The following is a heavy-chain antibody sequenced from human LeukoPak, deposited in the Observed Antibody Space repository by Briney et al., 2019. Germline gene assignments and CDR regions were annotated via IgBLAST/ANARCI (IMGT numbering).Heavy chain of an antibody. V-gene: IGHV3-7*01. D-gene: IGHD3-9*01. CDR3: AREGTYYDILTGYDY. Sequence: GGSLRLSCAASGFTFSSYWMSWVRQAPGKGLEWVANTKQDGSEKYYVDSVKGRFTISRDNAKNSLYLQMNSLRAEDTAVYYCAREGTYYDILTGYDYWGQGTLVTVSS. CDR1: GFTFSSYW. J-gene: IGHJ4*02. CDR2: TKQDGSEK.